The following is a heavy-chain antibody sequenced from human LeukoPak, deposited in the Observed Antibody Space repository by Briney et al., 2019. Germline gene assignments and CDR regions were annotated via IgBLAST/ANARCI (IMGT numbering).Heavy chain of an antibody. CDR2: INHSGST. D-gene: IGHD3-10*01. J-gene: IGHJ4*02. V-gene: IGHV4-34*01. CDR3: AREANYYGSGSYFEGTFDY. Sequence: PSETLSLTCAVYGGSFSGYYWSWIRQPPGKGLEWMGEINHSGSTNYNPSLKSRATISIDTSKSEFSLKLTSVTDAETAVYFCAREANYYGSGSYFEGTFDYWGQGSLVTVSS. CDR1: GGSFSGYY.